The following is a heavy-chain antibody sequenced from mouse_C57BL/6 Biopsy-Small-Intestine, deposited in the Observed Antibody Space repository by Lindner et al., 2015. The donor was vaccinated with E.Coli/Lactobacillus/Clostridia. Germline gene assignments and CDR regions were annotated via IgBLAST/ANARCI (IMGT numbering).Heavy chain of an antibody. CDR2: IYPGGDYT. CDR3: ARSLYDYDGYYFDY. V-gene: IGHV1-63*01. J-gene: IGHJ2*01. D-gene: IGHD2-4*01. Sequence: VQLQESGGEVVRTGTSVKMSCKASGYTFTNYWIGWAKQRPGQGLEWIGDIYPGGDYTNYSEKFKGKATLTADKSSSTAYMQFSSLTSEDSAIYYCARSLYDYDGYYFDYWGQGTTLAVSS. CDR1: GYTFTNYW.